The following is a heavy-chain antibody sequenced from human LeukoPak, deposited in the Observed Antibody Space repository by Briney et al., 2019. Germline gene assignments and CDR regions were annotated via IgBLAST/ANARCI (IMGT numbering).Heavy chain of an antibody. Sequence: GGSLRLSCAASGFTFGSYWMTWVRQAPGKGLEWVANIKQDGSEKYYVDSVKGRFTISRDNAKNLLYLQMNSLRAEDTAVYYCAGSSGSWGQGTLVTVSS. V-gene: IGHV3-7*01. J-gene: IGHJ5*02. CDR1: GFTFGSYW. CDR2: IKQDGSEK. D-gene: IGHD3-22*01. CDR3: AGSSGS.